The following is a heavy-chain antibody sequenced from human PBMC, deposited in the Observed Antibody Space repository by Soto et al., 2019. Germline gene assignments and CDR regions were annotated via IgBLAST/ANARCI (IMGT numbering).Heavy chain of an antibody. Sequence: RWSLRLSCEASGFNCKKFAMGWFRQAPGEGLEWVSGISCCGGSTFYADSVKGRFSLARDDSKNTLSLQLNSLRVEDTAHYYCAKADGEQWLIPHLDNWGQGTQVTVSS. V-gene: IGHV3-23*01. CDR3: AKADGEQWLIPHLDN. CDR2: ISCCGGST. CDR1: GFNCKKFA. J-gene: IGHJ1*01. D-gene: IGHD6-19*01.